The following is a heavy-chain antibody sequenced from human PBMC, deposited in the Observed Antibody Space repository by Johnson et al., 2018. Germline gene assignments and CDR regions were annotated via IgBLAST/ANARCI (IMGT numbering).Heavy chain of an antibody. V-gene: IGHV3-66*01. CDR2: IYSGGST. D-gene: IGHD6-13*01. CDR3: ARVRAAVTHNYYYYMDV. J-gene: IGHJ6*03. CDR1: GFTFSSYW. Sequence: VQLQESGGGLVQPGGSLRLSCAASGFTFSSYWMHWVRQAPGKGLVWVSVIYSGGSTYYANSVKGRFTISRDNSKNTLYLQMKSLRAGDTAVYYCARVRAAVTHNYYYYMDVWGKGTTVTVSS.